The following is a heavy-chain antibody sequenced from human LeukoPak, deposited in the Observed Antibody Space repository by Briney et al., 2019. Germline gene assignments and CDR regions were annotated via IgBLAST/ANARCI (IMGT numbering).Heavy chain of an antibody. CDR3: ARDLGTGSAYTNRFDL. D-gene: IGHD3-22*01. Sequence: GGSLRLSCAASGFTFSRYDMHWVRQVTGKGLEWVSAIGITGTTYYLASVKGRFTISKENAKNSFYLQMNSLRAGDTAVYYCARDLGTGSAYTNRFDLWGQGTLVTVSS. CDR1: GFTFSRYD. J-gene: IGHJ5*02. CDR2: IGITGTT. V-gene: IGHV3-13*01.